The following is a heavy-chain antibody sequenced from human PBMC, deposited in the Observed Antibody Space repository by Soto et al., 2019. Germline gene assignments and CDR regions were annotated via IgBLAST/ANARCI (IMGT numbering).Heavy chain of an antibody. CDR2: IYASGTT. J-gene: IGHJ4*02. Sequence: SETLSLTCNVSGVTIRGFYWSWIRQPPGGTLEWIGYIYASGTTTYNPSLESRVTMSVDMPNNEFSLDLTSVTAADTAVYYCARSHSFDGSIYHYYFDFWGQGTLVTVSS. CDR1: GVTIRGFY. V-gene: IGHV4-59*01. CDR3: ARSHSFDGSIYHYYFDF. D-gene: IGHD3-3*02.